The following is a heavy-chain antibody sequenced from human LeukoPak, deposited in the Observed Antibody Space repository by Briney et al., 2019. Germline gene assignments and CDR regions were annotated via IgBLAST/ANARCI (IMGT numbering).Heavy chain of an antibody. Sequence: GGSLRLSCAASGFTFDDYAMHWVRQAPGKGLEWVSGISWNSGSIGYADSVKGRFTISRDNAKNSLYLQMSSLRAEDTADYYCVRGATYGGSDHWGQGTQVTVSS. CDR1: GFTFDDYA. CDR2: ISWNSGSI. V-gene: IGHV3-9*01. J-gene: IGHJ4*02. CDR3: VRGATYGGSDH. D-gene: IGHD4-23*01.